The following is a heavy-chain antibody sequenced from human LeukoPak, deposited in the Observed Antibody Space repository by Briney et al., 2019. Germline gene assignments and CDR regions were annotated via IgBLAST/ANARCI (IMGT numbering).Heavy chain of an antibody. D-gene: IGHD3-10*01. V-gene: IGHV4-34*01. J-gene: IGHJ4*02. CDR1: GGSFSGYY. CDR3: ARDSGTAYFDY. CDR2: INHSGST. Sequence: SETLSLTCAVYGGSFSGYYWSWIRQPPGKGLEWIGEINHSGSTNYNPSLKSRVTISVDTSKNQFSLKLSSVTAADTAVYYCARDSGTAYFDYWGQGTLVTVSS.